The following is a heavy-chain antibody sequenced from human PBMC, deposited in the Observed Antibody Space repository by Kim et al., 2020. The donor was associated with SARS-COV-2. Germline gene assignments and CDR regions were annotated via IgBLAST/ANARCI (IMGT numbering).Heavy chain of an antibody. CDR1: GYMFTSYF. Sequence: ASVKVSCKASGYMFTSYFMHWVRQAPGQGLEWMGIINPSGGGTSYAQKFPGRVTMTRDTSTSTVYMELSSLRSEDTAVYYCARGKDSGNYMYYFDYWGQGTLVTVSS. V-gene: IGHV1-46*01. D-gene: IGHD1-26*01. J-gene: IGHJ4*02. CDR3: ARGKDSGNYMYYFDY. CDR2: INPSGGGT.